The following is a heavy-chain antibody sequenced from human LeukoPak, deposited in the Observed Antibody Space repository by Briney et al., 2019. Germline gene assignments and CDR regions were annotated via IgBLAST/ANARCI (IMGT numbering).Heavy chain of an antibody. V-gene: IGHV3-21*01. CDR2: ISSSSSYI. J-gene: IGHJ4*02. CDR1: GFTFSSYS. CDR3: AREPYSSSRQFDY. D-gene: IGHD6-13*01. Sequence: GGSLRLSCAASGFTFSSYSMNWVRQAPGKGLEWVSSISSSSSYIYYADSVKGRFTISRDNAKNSLYLQMNSLRAEDTAVYYCAREPYSSSRQFDYWGQGTLVTVSS.